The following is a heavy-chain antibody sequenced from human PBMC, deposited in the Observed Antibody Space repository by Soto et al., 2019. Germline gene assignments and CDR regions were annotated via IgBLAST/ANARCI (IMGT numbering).Heavy chain of an antibody. V-gene: IGHV3-11*03. Sequence: GGSLRLSCAASGFTFSNAWMSWVRQAPGKGLEWVSYISSSSSYTKYADSVKGRFTISRDNAKNSLYLQMNSLRAEDTAVYYCARSHYYDTSGPWGQGTLVTVSS. D-gene: IGHD3-22*01. CDR1: GFTFSNAW. CDR2: ISSSSSYT. CDR3: ARSHYYDTSGP. J-gene: IGHJ5*02.